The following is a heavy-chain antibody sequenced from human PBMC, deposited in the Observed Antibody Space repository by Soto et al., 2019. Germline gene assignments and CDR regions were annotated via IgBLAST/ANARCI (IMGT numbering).Heavy chain of an antibody. CDR3: ARASVHLQVPNWFDP. D-gene: IGHD2-2*01. J-gene: IGHJ5*02. Sequence: SETLSLTXTVSGGSISSYYWSWIRQPPGKGLEWIGYIYYSGSTNYNPSLKSRVTISVDTSKNQFSLKLSSVTAADTAVYYCARASVHLQVPNWFDPWGQGTLVTVSS. CDR1: GGSISSYY. CDR2: IYYSGST. V-gene: IGHV4-59*01.